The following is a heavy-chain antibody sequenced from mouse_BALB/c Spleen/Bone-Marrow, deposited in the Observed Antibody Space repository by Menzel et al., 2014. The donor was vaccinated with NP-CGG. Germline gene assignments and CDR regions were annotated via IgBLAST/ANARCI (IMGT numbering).Heavy chain of an antibody. J-gene: IGHJ4*01. Sequence: EVKLVESGGGLVKPGGSLKLSCAASGFTFSSYTMFWVRRTPEKRLEWVATISSVGIYTYYPDSVKGRFTISRDNAKNTLYLQMSSLKSEDTAMYYCTRDLYDGYSYYAMDYWGQGTSVTVSS. CDR1: GFTFSSYT. CDR3: TRDLYDGYSYYAMDY. CDR2: ISSVGIYT. D-gene: IGHD2-3*01. V-gene: IGHV5-6-4*01.